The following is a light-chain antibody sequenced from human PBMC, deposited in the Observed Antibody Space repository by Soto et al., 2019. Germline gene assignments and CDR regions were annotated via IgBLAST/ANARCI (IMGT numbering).Light chain of an antibody. CDR3: QQRTT. CDR1: QSVSSY. Sequence: IVLTQSPATLSLSPWERATLSCRASQSVSSYLAWYQQKPGQAPRLLIYDASNRATGIPARFSGSGSGTDFTLTISSLEPEDFAVYYCQQRTTFGQGTKVDIK. V-gene: IGKV3-11*01. CDR2: DAS. J-gene: IGKJ1*01.